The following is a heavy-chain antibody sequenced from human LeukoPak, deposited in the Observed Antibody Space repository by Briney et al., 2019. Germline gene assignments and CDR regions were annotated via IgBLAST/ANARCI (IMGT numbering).Heavy chain of an antibody. CDR2: ISGSGGST. J-gene: IGHJ5*02. D-gene: IGHD3-10*01. V-gene: IGHV3-23*01. CDR1: GFTFSSYA. CDR3: AKDTDYYGSGSYSDP. Sequence: PGGSLRLSCAASGFTFSSYAMSWVRQAPGKGLEWVSAISGSGGSTYYADSVKGRFPISRDNSKNTLYLQMNSLRAEDTAVYYCAKDTDYYGSGSYSDPWGQGTLVTVSS.